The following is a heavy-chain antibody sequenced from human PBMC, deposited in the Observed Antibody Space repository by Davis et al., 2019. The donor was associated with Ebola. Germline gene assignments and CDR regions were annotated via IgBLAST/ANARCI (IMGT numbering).Heavy chain of an antibody. CDR3: ARNCTDTCFSSDAFDM. CDR1: GYVLSDFC. J-gene: IGHJ3*02. D-gene: IGHD2-8*02. CDR2: INPKTGFT. V-gene: IGHV1-2*02. Sequence: ASVTVPCKASGYVLSDFCLHWVRQAPGQGLEWMGWINPKTGFTNFAPKFRGRVTVTRDTSMSTVYMEMSRLSSDDTAVYYCARNCTDTCFSSDAFDMWGQGTSITVSS.